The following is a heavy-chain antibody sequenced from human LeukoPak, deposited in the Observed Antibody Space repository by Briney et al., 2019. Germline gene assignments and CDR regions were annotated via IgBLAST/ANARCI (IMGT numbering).Heavy chain of an antibody. CDR1: GFTFGDYS. J-gene: IGHJ4*02. Sequence: GGSLRLSCAASGFTFGDYSMNWVRQAPGKGLEWVSSISSSSRYISYADSVKGRFTISRDNAKNSLYLQMNSLGAEDTAVYYCARLGVGGSYSGIYYFNYWGQGTLVTVSS. CDR2: ISSSSRYI. V-gene: IGHV3-21*01. CDR3: ARLGVGGSYSGIYYFNY. D-gene: IGHD1-26*01.